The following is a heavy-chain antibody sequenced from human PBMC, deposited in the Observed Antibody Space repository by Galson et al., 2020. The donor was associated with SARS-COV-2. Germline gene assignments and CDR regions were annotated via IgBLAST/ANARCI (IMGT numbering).Heavy chain of an antibody. D-gene: IGHD6-19*01. Sequence: GSLRLPCATPGFTFSSYGMHRVRQAPGKGLDWVAVISNDGSNKYYADSVKGRFNISRDNSKNTLYLQMNSLRAEDTDVYYCARDSSGWYLQHWGQGTLVTVSS. CDR2: ISNDGSNK. CDR3: ARDSSGWYLQH. J-gene: IGHJ1*01. CDR1: GFTFSSYG. V-gene: IGHV3-30*03.